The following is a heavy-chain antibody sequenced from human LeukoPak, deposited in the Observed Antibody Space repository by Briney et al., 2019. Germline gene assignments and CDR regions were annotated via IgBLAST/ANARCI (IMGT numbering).Heavy chain of an antibody. Sequence: QPGGSLRLSCAASGFTFSSFGMHWVRQAPGKGLEWVAVISYDGSNEYYTDSVKGRLTISRDNSKNTLYLQMNSLRAEDPAVYYCAKQVGLRGTPWFDLFDPWGQGTLVTVSS. J-gene: IGHJ5*02. D-gene: IGHD3-10*01. CDR3: AKQVGLRGTPWFDLFDP. CDR1: GFTFSSFG. CDR2: ISYDGSNE. V-gene: IGHV3-30*18.